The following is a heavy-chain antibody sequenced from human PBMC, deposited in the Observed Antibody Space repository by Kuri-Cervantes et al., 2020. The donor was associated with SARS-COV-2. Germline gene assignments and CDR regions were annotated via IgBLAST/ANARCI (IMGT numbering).Heavy chain of an antibody. CDR1: GYTFTSYY. Sequence: ASVKVSCKASGYTFTSYYIHWVRQAPGQGLEWMGIINPSGGSTSYAQKFQGRVTMTRDTSTSTVYMELSSLRAEDTAVYYCAIPPYYHDAFDIWGQGTMVTVSS. CDR3: AIPPYYHDAFDI. D-gene: IGHD1-26*01. CDR2: INPSGGST. J-gene: IGHJ3*02. V-gene: IGHV1-46*01.